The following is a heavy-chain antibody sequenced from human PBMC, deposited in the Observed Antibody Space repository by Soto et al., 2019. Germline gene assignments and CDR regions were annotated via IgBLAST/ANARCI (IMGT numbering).Heavy chain of an antibody. CDR1: GYTFTSYG. V-gene: IGHV1-18*01. D-gene: IGHD4-17*01. J-gene: IGHJ4*02. CDR2: ISAYNGNT. CDR3: ARDLGEFYQTTVTTGPFDY. Sequence: QVQLVQSGAEVKKPGASVKVSCKASGYTFTSYGISWVRQAPGQGLEWMGWISAYNGNTNYAQKRQGRVTMTTDTSTSTAYMELRSLRSDDTAVYYCARDLGEFYQTTVTTGPFDYWGQGTLVTVSS.